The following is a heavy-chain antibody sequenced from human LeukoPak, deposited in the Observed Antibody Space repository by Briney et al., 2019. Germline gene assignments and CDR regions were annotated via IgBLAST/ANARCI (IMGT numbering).Heavy chain of an antibody. Sequence: ASVKVSCKASGYTFTGYYMHWVRQAPGQGLEWMGWINPNSGGTNYAQKFQGRVTMTRDTSISTAYMELSRLRSEDTAVYYCARDLDYYGSGSPTFDYWGQGTLVTVSS. V-gene: IGHV1-2*02. CDR2: INPNSGGT. CDR1: GYTFTGYY. D-gene: IGHD3-10*01. J-gene: IGHJ4*02. CDR3: ARDLDYYGSGSPTFDY.